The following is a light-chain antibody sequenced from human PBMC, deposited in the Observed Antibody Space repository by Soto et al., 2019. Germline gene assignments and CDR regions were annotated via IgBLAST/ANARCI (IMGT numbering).Light chain of an antibody. CDR3: QQYNSYLGT. V-gene: IGKV1-17*01. CDR2: AAS. CDR1: QGIRND. Sequence: DIVLTQSPSSLSASAGDRVTITCRASQGIRNDLGWYQQKPGKAPKLLIYAASSLQSGVPSRFSGGGSGTEFTLTISSLQPDDFATYYCQQYNSYLGTFGQGTKVDIK. J-gene: IGKJ1*01.